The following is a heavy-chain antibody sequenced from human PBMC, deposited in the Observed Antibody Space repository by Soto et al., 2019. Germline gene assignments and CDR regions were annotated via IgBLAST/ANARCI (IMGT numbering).Heavy chain of an antibody. CDR3: ARGRTGFLEWLYYPS. V-gene: IGHV4-31*02. D-gene: IGHD3-3*01. J-gene: IGHJ4*02. Sequence: ASESLSLTCTVSGGSISSGGYYWSWIRQHPGKGLEWIGYIYYSGSTYYNPSLKSRVTISVDTSKNQFSLKLSSVTAADTAVYYCARGRTGFLEWLYYPSWGQGTLVTVSS. CDR2: IYYSGST. CDR1: GGSISSGGYY.